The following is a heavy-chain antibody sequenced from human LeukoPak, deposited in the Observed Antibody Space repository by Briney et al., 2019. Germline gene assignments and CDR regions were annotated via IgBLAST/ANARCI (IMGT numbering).Heavy chain of an antibody. D-gene: IGHD1-7*01. CDR1: GFTFSSYA. CDR2: ISGSGGST. V-gene: IGHV3-23*01. J-gene: IGHJ4*02. CDR3: AKDAVNWNYAKYGVPVGY. Sequence: GGSLRLSCAASGFTFSSYAMSWVRQAPGKGLEWVSAISGSGGSTYYADSVKGRFTISRDNSKNTLYLQMNSLRAEDTAVYYCAKDAVNWNYAKYGVPVGYWGQGTLVTVSS.